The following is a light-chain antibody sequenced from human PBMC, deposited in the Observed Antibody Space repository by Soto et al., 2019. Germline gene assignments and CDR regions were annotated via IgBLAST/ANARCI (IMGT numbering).Light chain of an antibody. CDR2: DVT. CDR3: TSFAGSGTYV. V-gene: IGLV2-14*01. Sequence: QSVLTQPASVSGSPGQSIAISRTGTSSDVGGYNYVSWYQQHPGKAPKLIIFDVTNRPSGVSDRFSGSKSGSTASLTISGLQADDEADYYCTSFAGSGTYVFGTGTKVTVL. J-gene: IGLJ1*01. CDR1: SSDVGGYNY.